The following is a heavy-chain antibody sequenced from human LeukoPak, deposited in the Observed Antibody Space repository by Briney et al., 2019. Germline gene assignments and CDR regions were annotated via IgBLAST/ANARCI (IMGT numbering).Heavy chain of an antibody. V-gene: IGHV1-8*01. CDR1: GYTFTSYD. Sequence: ASVKVSCKASGYTFTSYDINWVRQATGQGLEWMGWMNPNSGNTGYAQKLQGRVTMTTDTSTSTAYMELRSLRSDDTAVYYCARVHLPWVTTDYWGQGTLVTVSS. J-gene: IGHJ4*02. CDR3: ARVHLPWVTTDY. D-gene: IGHD2-21*02. CDR2: MNPNSGNT.